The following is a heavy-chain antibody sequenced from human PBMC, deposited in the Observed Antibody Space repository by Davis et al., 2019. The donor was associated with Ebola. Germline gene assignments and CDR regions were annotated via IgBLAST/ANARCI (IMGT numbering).Heavy chain of an antibody. J-gene: IGHJ6*02. CDR3: AREGFYFYGMDV. V-gene: IGHV3-30*03. CDR1: GFTFSSYG. Sequence: GESLKISCAASGFTFSSYGMHWVRQAPGKGLEWVAVISYDGSNKYYADSVRGRFTISRDNSKNLLLLEMSSLRAEDTAVYYCAREGFYFYGMDVWGQGTTVTVSS. CDR2: ISYDGSNK. D-gene: IGHD2/OR15-2a*01.